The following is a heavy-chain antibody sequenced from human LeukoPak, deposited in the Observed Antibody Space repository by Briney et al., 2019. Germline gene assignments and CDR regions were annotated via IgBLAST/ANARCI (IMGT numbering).Heavy chain of an antibody. J-gene: IGHJ4*02. CDR2: ISAYNGNT. CDR1: GYTFTSYG. D-gene: IGHD3-3*01. Sequence: AASVTVSCKASGYTFTSYGISWVRQAPGQGLEWMGWISAYNGNTNYAQKLQGRVTMTTDTSTSTAYMELRSLRSDDTAVYYCARETVTIFGVAFDYWGQGTLVTVSS. CDR3: ARETVTIFGVAFDY. V-gene: IGHV1-18*01.